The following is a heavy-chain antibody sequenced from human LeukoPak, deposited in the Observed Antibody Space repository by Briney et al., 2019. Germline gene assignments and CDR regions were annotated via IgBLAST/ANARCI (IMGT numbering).Heavy chain of an antibody. CDR3: ARLYYGSGSGFDY. Sequence: PSETLSLTCAVYGGSFSGYYWSWIRQPPGKGLEWIGYIYYSGSTNYNPSLKSRVTISVDTSKNQFSLKLSSVTAADTAVYYCARLYYGSGSGFDYWGQGTLVTVSS. J-gene: IGHJ4*02. CDR2: IYYSGST. D-gene: IGHD3-10*01. V-gene: IGHV4-59*08. CDR1: GGSFSGYY.